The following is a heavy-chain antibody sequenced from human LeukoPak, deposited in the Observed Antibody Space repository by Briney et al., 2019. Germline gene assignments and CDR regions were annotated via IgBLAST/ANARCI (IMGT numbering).Heavy chain of an antibody. V-gene: IGHV1-69*04. J-gene: IGHJ4*02. Sequence: GASVKVSCKASGGTFSSYAISWVRQAPGQGLEWMGRIIPIHGIANYAQKFQGRVTITADKSTSTAYMELSSLRSEDTAVYYCARLGVEDLIVAAGGATDYWGQGTLVTVSS. CDR3: ARLGVEDLIVAAGGATDY. CDR2: IIPIHGIA. D-gene: IGHD6-13*01. CDR1: GGTFSSYA.